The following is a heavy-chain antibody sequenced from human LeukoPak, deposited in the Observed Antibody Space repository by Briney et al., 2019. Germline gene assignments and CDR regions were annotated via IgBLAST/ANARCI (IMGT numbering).Heavy chain of an antibody. V-gene: IGHV4-38-2*02. J-gene: IGHJ4*02. CDR2: IYHSGST. CDR3: ARTLVGATTN. CDR1: GYSISSGYY. D-gene: IGHD1-26*01. Sequence: SETLSLTCTVSGYSISSGYYWGWIRQPPGKGLEWIGSIYHSGSTYYNPSLKSRVTISVDTSKNQFPLKLSSVTAADTAVYYCARTLVGATTNWGQGTLVTVSS.